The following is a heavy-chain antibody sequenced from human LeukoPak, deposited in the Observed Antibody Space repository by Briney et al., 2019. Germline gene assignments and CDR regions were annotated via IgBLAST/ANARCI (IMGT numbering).Heavy chain of an antibody. CDR2: FDPEDGET. D-gene: IGHD1-26*01. V-gene: IGHV1-24*01. J-gene: IGHJ4*02. CDR3: ATVSRRWGLLPFDY. Sequence: ASVNVSCKVSGYTLTELSMHWVRQAPGKGLEWMGGFDPEDGETIYAQKFQGRVTMTEDTSTDTAYMELSSLRSEDTAVYYCATVSRRWGLLPFDYWGQGTLVTVSS. CDR1: GYTLTELS.